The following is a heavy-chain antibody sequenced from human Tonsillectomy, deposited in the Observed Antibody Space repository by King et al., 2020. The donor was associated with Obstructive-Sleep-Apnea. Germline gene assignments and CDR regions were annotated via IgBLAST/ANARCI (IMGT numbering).Heavy chain of an antibody. D-gene: IGHD3-3*01. CDR2: ISFDGDKV. J-gene: IGHJ6*02. Sequence: VQLVESGGGVVQPGGSLRLSCGASGFTFSSFGMHWVRQAPGKGLDWVAGISFDGDKVYYADPVKGRFTISRDNSRNTVSLQMNSLRGDDTALYYCAKDGGYDYRFYYGMDVWGQGTTVTVSS. CDR1: GFTFSSFG. CDR3: AKDGGYDYRFYYGMDV. V-gene: IGHV3-30*18.